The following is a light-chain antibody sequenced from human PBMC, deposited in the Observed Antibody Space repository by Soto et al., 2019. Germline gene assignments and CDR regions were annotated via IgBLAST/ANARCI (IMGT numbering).Light chain of an antibody. V-gene: IGLV4-69*01. CDR1: SGHSNYA. J-gene: IGLJ2*01. CDR3: QTWGSGIVV. CDR2: LNSDGSH. Sequence: QPGLTQSPSASASLGASVKLTCTLSSGHSNYAIAWHQQQSEKGPRYLMKLNSDGSHSKGDGIPDRFSGSSSGAERYLTISSLQSEDEADYYCQTWGSGIVVFGGGTKLTVL.